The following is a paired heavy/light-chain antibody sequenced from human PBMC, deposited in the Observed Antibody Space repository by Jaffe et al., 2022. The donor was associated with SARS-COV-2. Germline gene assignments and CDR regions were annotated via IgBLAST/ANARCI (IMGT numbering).Heavy chain of an antibody. Sequence: QVQLVESGGGVVQPGRSLRLSCTASGFTFSSYAMHWVRQAPGKGLEWMTVISYDGSNKYYADSVKGRFTISRDNSKNTLFLQMNTLRTEDTAVYYCAGSARGSGWYVGWGYWGQGTLVTVSS. V-gene: IGHV3-30*04. J-gene: IGHJ4*02. CDR2: ISYDGSNK. CDR3: AGSARGSGWYVGWGY. CDR1: GFTFSSYA. D-gene: IGHD6-19*01.
Light chain of an antibody. CDR2: AAS. CDR1: QDISYS. J-gene: IGKJ2*01. V-gene: IGKV1-27*01. Sequence: DIQMTQSPSSLSASVGDRVTITCRASQDISYSLAWYQQKPGKVPNLLIYAASTLQSGVPSRFSGSGSGTDFTLTISSLQPEDVATYYCQKYNSAPYTFGQGTKLEIK. CDR3: QKYNSAPYT.